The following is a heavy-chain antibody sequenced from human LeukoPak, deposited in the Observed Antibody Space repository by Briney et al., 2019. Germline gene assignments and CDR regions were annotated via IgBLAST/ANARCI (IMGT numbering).Heavy chain of an antibody. V-gene: IGHV3-33*06. CDR3: AKGIAAGAMGYMDV. CDR1: GFTFSRNG. J-gene: IGHJ6*03. D-gene: IGHD6-25*01. Sequence: PGRSLRLSCAASGFTFSRNGMHWVRQAPGKGMEWVGVIWYDGSNKYYADSVRGRFTISRDNSKSTMFLQMNSLRVEDTAVYYCAKGIAAGAMGYMDVWGKGTTVTVSS. CDR2: IWYDGSNK.